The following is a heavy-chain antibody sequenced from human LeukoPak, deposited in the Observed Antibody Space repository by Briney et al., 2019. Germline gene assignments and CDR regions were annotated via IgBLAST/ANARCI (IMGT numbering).Heavy chain of an antibody. CDR3: ARFPGDYDYVRGTYRYFFDY. Sequence: ASVKVSCKTSGYTFTNYDINWVRQATGQGLEWMGWMNPNTGNTAYAQKFQGRVTITRNTSISTAYMELSSLRFEDTAVYYCARFPGDYDYVRGTYRYFFDYWGQGNLVTVSS. D-gene: IGHD3-16*02. J-gene: IGHJ4*02. V-gene: IGHV1-8*03. CDR2: MNPNTGNT. CDR1: GYTFTNYD.